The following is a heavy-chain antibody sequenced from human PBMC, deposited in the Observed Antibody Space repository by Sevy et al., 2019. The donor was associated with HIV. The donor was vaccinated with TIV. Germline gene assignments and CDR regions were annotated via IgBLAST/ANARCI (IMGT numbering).Heavy chain of an antibody. J-gene: IGHJ4*02. CDR1: GFTFSSYE. CDR3: AREWGDGYNFFGY. Sequence: GGSLILSCAASGFTFSSYEMNWVRQAPGKGLEWVSYISSSGSTIYYADSVKGRFTISRDNAKNSLYLQMNSLRAEDTAVYYCAREWGDGYNFFGYWGQGTLVTVSS. CDR2: ISSSGSTI. D-gene: IGHD5-12*01. V-gene: IGHV3-48*03.